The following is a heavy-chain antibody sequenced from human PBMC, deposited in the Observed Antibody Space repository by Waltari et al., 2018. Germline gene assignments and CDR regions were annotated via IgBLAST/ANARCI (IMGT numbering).Heavy chain of an antibody. D-gene: IGHD1-1*01. Sequence: QVQLQQWGAGLLKPSETLSLTCAVYGGSFSGYHWSWNRQPPGKGPEWIGEINHSGSTNYNPSLKSRVTISVDTSKNQFSLKLSSVTAADTAVYYCARGLRRDGPQLEYYWGQGTLVTVSS. V-gene: IGHV4-34*01. CDR1: GGSFSGYH. CDR2: INHSGST. J-gene: IGHJ4*02. CDR3: ARGLRRDGPQLEYY.